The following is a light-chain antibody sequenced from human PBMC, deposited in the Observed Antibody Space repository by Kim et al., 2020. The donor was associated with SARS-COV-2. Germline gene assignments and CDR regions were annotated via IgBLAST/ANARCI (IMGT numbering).Light chain of an antibody. J-gene: IGKJ1*01. CDR2: WAS. CDR3: HQHRTSPRT. CDR1: QSVFYSSNNKNY. V-gene: IGKV4-1*01. Sequence: DIVLTQSPDSLAVPLGERATINCKSSQSVFYSSNNKNYLAWFQQKAGQPPKLLIYWASTRQSGVPDRFSGSGSGTDFTLTISSLQAEDVAVYYCHQHRTSPRTFGQGTKVDIK.